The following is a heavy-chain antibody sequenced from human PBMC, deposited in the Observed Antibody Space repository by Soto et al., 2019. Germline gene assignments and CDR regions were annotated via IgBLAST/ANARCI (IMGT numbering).Heavy chain of an antibody. D-gene: IGHD1-1*01. CDR2: LYDLDGT. Sequence: GGSLRLSCAAFGFTVSGKKYVAWVRQAPGKGLEWVSALYDLDGTYYADAVKGRFTTSSDSSRTTVYLQMNSLRPDDTAVYSCATWHLQEHAYDIWGQGTMVTVSS. V-gene: IGHV3-53*01. CDR1: GFTVSGKKY. J-gene: IGHJ3*02. CDR3: ATWHLQEHAYDI.